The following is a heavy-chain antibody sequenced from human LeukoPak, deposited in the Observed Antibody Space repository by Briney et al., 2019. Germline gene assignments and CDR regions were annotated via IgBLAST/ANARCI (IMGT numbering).Heavy chain of an antibody. V-gene: IGHV4-61*02. Sequence: SETLSLTCTVSGDSISSGRYYWSWIRQPAGKGLEWIGRIYTSGSTNYNPSLKSRVTMSVDTSKNQFSLKLTSVTAADTAVYYCALRGLYCSASTCGGALHIWGQGTMVTVSS. CDR3: ALRGLYCSASTCGGALHI. CDR1: GDSISSGRYY. CDR2: IYTSGST. D-gene: IGHD2-15*01. J-gene: IGHJ3*02.